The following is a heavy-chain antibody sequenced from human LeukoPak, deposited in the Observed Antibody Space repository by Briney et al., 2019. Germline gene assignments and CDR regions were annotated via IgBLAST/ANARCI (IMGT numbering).Heavy chain of an antibody. CDR2: INHSGST. Sequence: PSETLSLTCAVYGGSFSGYYWSWIRQPPGKGLEWIGEINHSGSTNYNPSLKSRVTISVDTSKNQCSLRLSSVTAADTAVYYCARQVNYYYYYMDVWGKGTTVTVSS. CDR1: GGSFSGYY. CDR3: ARQVNYYYYYMDV. J-gene: IGHJ6*03. V-gene: IGHV4-34*01.